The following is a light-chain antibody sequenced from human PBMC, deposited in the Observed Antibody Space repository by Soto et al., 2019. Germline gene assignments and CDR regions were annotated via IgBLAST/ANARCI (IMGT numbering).Light chain of an antibody. CDR2: DAS. CDR3: QQYDSFWT. J-gene: IGKJ1*01. CDR1: QHINNW. V-gene: IGKV1-5*01. Sequence: DIQMTQSHSTMSASVGDRVTITCRASQHINNWVAWYQQRSGEAPRLLIYDASTLESGVPSRFSGSGSGTEFTLTISKLRPDDFATYYCQQYDSFWTFGHGTKVQMK.